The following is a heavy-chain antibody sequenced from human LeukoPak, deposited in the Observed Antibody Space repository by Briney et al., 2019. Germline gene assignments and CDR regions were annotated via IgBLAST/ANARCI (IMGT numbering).Heavy chain of an antibody. Sequence: SETLSLTCTVSGCSISSYYWSWIRQPPGKGLEWIGYMYYSGSTNYNPSLTSRVTISVDTSKNQFSLKLSSVTAADTAVYYCAREEDSSRFVDAFDIWGQGTMVTVSS. CDR3: AREEDSSRFVDAFDI. CDR2: MYYSGST. CDR1: GCSISSYY. D-gene: IGHD6-19*01. J-gene: IGHJ3*02. V-gene: IGHV4-59*01.